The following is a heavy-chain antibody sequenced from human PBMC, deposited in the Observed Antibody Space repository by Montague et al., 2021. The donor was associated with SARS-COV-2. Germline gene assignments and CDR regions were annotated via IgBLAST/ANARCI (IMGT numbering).Heavy chain of an antibody. CDR3: ARGVTMIVVVMRYNWFDP. D-gene: IGHD3-22*01. V-gene: IGHV4-39*01. J-gene: IGHJ5*02. CDR2: IYYSGST. Sequence: SETLSLTCTVSGGSISSSSYYWGWIRQPPGKGLEWIGSIYYSGSTYYNPSLKSRVTISVDTSKNQFSLKLSSVTAADTAVYHCARGVTMIVVVMRYNWFDPWGQGTLVTVSS. CDR1: GGSISSSSYY.